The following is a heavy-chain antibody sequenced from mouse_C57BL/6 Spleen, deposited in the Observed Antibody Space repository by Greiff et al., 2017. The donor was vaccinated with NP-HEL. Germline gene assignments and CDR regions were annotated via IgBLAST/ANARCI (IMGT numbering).Heavy chain of an antibody. V-gene: IGHV5-9*01. J-gene: IGHJ3*01. CDR3: ARRYYDYDGGFAY. CDR2: ISGGGGNT. D-gene: IGHD2-4*01. Sequence: EVQGVESGGGLVKPGGSLKLSCAASGFTFSSYTMSWVRQTPEKRLEWVATISGGGGNTYYPDSVKGRFAISRDNAKNTLYLQMSSLRSEDTALYYCARRYYDYDGGFAYWGQGTLVTVSA. CDR1: GFTFSSYT.